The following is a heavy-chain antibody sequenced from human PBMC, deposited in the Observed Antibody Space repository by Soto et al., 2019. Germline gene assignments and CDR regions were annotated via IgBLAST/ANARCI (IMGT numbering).Heavy chain of an antibody. CDR2: ISAYNGNT. Sequence: ASVKVSCKASGYTFTSYGISWVRQAPGQGLEWMGWISAYNGNTNYAQKLQGRVTMTTDTSTSTAYMELRSLRSDDTAVYYCARIWNVLPDDLYYYYGMDFWGQGIMVTVFS. CDR1: GYTFTSYG. J-gene: IGHJ6*02. D-gene: IGHD2-2*01. V-gene: IGHV1-18*01. CDR3: ARIWNVLPDDLYYYYGMDF.